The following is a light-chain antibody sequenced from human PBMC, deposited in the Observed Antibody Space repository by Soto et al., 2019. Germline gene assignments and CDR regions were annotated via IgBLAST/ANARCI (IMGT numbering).Light chain of an antibody. V-gene: IGKV3-20*01. Sequence: EIVLTQSPGTLSLSPGERATLSCRASQSVSSSYLAWYQQKPGQAPRLLIYGESNRATGIPDRFSGSGSGTDFTLTISRLEPEDFAVYYCQQYGSYPSTFGGGTKVEIK. CDR2: GES. J-gene: IGKJ4*01. CDR1: QSVSSSY. CDR3: QQYGSYPST.